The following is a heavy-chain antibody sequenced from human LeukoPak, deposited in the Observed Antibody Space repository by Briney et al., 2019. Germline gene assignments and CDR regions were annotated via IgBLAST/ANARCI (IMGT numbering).Heavy chain of an antibody. J-gene: IGHJ5*02. CDR2: VSAYNGNT. CDR3: ARDQRANKSRPNSRFDP. V-gene: IGHV1-18*01. Sequence: GASVKVSCKASGYTFTSYGISWVRQAPGQGLEWMGWVSAYNGNTNYAQKLQGRVTMTTDTSTSTAYMELRSLRSDDTAVYYCARDQRANKSRPNSRFDPWGQGTLVTVSS. CDR1: GYTFTSYG. D-gene: IGHD4-23*01.